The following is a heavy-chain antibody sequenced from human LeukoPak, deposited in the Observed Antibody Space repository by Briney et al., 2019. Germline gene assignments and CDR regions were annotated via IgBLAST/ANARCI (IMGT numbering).Heavy chain of an antibody. J-gene: IGHJ5*02. CDR3: AREGIYYYGSGSYTRFDP. CDR1: GGSISSYY. CDR2: IYYSGST. Sequence: SETLSLTCTVSGGSISSYYWSWIRQPPGKGLEWIGYIYYSGSTNYNPSLKSRVTISVDTSKNQFSLKLSSVTAADTAVYYCAREGIYYYGSGSYTRFDPWGQGTLVTVSS. V-gene: IGHV4-59*01. D-gene: IGHD3-10*01.